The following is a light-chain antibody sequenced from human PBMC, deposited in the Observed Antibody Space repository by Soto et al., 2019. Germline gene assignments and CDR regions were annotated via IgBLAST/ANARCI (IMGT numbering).Light chain of an antibody. CDR1: QSINSW. Sequence: DIQMTQSPSTLSASVGDRVTITCRASQSINSWLAGYQQKPGKAPKVLIYKASSLESGVPSRFSGSESGTEFTLSISSLQPDDFATYYCQQYNSFPWTFGQGTKVEI. CDR3: QQYNSFPWT. J-gene: IGKJ1*01. CDR2: KAS. V-gene: IGKV1-5*03.